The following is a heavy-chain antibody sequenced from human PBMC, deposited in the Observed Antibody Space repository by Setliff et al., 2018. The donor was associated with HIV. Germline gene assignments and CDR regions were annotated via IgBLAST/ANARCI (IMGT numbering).Heavy chain of an antibody. V-gene: IGHV3-21*01. CDR3: ASVYYNSWSGYYDPYALDI. Sequence: PGESLKISCAASGFTFSSYTMNWVRQAPGKGLEWVSSISSSRSYIYYADSVKGRFTISRDNAENSLHLQMNSLRAEDTAVYYCASVYYNSWSGYYDPYALDIWGQGTMVT. CDR1: GFTFSSYT. D-gene: IGHD3-3*01. J-gene: IGHJ3*02. CDR2: ISSSRSYI.